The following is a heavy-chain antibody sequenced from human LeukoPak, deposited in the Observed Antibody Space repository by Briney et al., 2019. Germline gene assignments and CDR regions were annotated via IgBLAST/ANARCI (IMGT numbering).Heavy chain of an antibody. CDR2: IYYSGST. CDR3: ARLGVLRFLEWPNYGMDV. V-gene: IGHV4-59*01. J-gene: IGHJ6*02. Sequence: SETLSITCTVSGGSISSYYWSWIRQPPGKGLEWIGCIYYSGSTNYNPSLKSRVTISVDTSKNQFSLKLSSVTAADTAVYYCARLGVLRFLEWPNYGMDVWGQGTTVTVSS. D-gene: IGHD3-3*01. CDR1: GGSISSYY.